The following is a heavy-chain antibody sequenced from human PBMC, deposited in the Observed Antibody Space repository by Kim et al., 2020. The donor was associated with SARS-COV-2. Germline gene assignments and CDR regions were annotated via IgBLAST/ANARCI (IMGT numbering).Heavy chain of an antibody. CDR3: TTIWDGSGGSCYSWNVAPVEY. D-gene: IGHD2-15*01. CDR2: IKSKTDGGTT. J-gene: IGHJ4*02. CDR1: GFTFSNAW. Sequence: GGSLRLSCAASGFTFSNAWMSWVRQAPGKGLEWVGRIKSKTDGGTTDYAAPVKGRFTISRDDSKNTLYLQMNSLKTEDTAVYYCTTIWDGSGGSCYSWNVAPVEYWGQGTLVTVSS. V-gene: IGHV3-15*01.